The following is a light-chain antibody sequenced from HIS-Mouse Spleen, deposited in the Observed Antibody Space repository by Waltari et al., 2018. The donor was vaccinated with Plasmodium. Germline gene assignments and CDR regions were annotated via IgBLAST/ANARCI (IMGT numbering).Light chain of an antibody. J-gene: IGKJ3*01. V-gene: IGKV3-15*01. Sequence: EIVMMQSPATLSVSPGERATLSCRASQSVSSNLAWYQQKPGQAPRLLIYGASTSATGIPARFSGSGSGTEFTLTISSLQSEDFAVYYCQQYNNWSFTFGPGTKVDIK. CDR2: GAS. CDR3: QQYNNWSFT. CDR1: QSVSSN.